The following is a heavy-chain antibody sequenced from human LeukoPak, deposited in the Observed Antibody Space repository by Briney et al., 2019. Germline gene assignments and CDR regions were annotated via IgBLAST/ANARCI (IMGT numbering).Heavy chain of an antibody. CDR1: GDSITAYY. D-gene: IGHD1-1*01. CDR2: IHYTGKK. CDR3: AKWHERLLAFDS. Sequence: PSETLSLTCSVSGDSITAYYWNWARQPPGKGLEWIGYIHYTGKKYYNPSLKSRITMSVDTSKSQFSLILSSVTAADTAVYYCAKWHERLLAFDSWGQGTLVTVSS. J-gene: IGHJ4*02. V-gene: IGHV4-59*03.